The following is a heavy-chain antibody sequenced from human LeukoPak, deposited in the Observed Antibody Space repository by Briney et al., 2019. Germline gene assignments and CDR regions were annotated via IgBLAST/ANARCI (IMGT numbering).Heavy chain of an antibody. D-gene: IGHD7-27*01. CDR1: GYTFTSYG. CDR3: ARGIELGIGYYYYYMDV. Sequence: ASVKVSCKASGYTFTSYGISWVRQAPGQGLEWVGWISAYNGNTNYAQKLQGRVTMTRDTSISTAYMELSRLRSDDTAVYYCARGIELGIGYYYYYMDVWGKGTTVTISS. J-gene: IGHJ6*03. V-gene: IGHV1-18*01. CDR2: ISAYNGNT.